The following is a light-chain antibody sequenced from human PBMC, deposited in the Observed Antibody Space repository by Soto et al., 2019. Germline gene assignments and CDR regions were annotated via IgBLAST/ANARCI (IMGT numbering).Light chain of an antibody. V-gene: IGKV1-5*01. Sequence: DIQMTQSPSTLSASVGDRVTITCRASQSISSWLAWYQQKPGKAPKLLIYDASSLESGVPSRFSGSGSGTEFNLTISSLQPDDFAPYYCQQYNSYSQYTFGQGTKLEIK. CDR2: DAS. CDR1: QSISSW. CDR3: QQYNSYSQYT. J-gene: IGKJ2*01.